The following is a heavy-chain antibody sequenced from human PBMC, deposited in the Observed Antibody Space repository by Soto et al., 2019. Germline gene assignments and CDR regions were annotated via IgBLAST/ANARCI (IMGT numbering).Heavy chain of an antibody. D-gene: IGHD2-15*01. V-gene: IGHV4-31*03. J-gene: IGHJ4*02. CDR2: VYYSGST. CDR3: ARVVGYCSGGNCYPDF. CDR1: GGSISSSGYH. Sequence: QVQLQESGPGLVKPSQTLSLTCTVSGGSISSSGYHWSWIRQHPGKGLEWIGYVYYSGSTYYNPSLKSRVSISVDTSKNQFSLKLSSVTAADTAVYCCARVVGYCSGGNCYPDFWGQGTLVTVSS.